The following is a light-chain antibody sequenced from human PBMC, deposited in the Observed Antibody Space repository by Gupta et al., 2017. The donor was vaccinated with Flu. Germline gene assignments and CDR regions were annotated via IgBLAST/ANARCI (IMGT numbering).Light chain of an antibody. CDR1: QDISNY. J-gene: IGKJ4*01. CDR3: QQDDNLPLS. V-gene: IGKV1-33*01. CDR2: DAS. Sequence: DIQMTQSPSSLSASVGDRVTITCQASQDISNYLDWYQQKPGRAPKLLIYDASTLETGVPSRFSGSGSGTDFTFTISSLQPEDIGTYYCQQDDNLPLSFGGGTKVEI.